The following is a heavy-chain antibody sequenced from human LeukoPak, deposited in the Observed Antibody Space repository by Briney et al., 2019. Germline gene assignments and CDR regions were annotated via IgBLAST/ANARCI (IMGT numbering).Heavy chain of an antibody. CDR3: ARPVLLWFGESSDAFDI. CDR2: IYYSGST. CDR1: GASIRSYH. Sequence: PSETLSLTCTVSGASIRSYHWSWIRQPPGKGLEWIGSIYYSGSTYYNPSLKSRVTISVDTSKNQFSLKLSSVTAADTAVYYCARPVLLWFGESSDAFDIWGQGTMVTVSS. D-gene: IGHD3-10*01. V-gene: IGHV4-39*01. J-gene: IGHJ3*02.